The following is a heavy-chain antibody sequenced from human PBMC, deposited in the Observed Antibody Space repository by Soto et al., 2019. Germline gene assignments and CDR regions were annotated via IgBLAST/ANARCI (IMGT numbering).Heavy chain of an antibody. J-gene: IGHJ4*02. CDR2: IGPRSINK. D-gene: IGHD2-21*01. CDR3: ANDSPYLSAGFDY. V-gene: IGHV3-23*01. Sequence: GGSLRLSCAASGFTFSSYAMSWVRQAPGKGLEWVSVIGPRSINKYYADSVKGRFTISRDNPKNMLYLQMNNLRAEDTALYFCANDSPYLSAGFDYWGQGALVTVSS. CDR1: GFTFSSYA.